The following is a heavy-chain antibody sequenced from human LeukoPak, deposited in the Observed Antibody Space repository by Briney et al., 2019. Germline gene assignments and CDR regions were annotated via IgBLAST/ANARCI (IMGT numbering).Heavy chain of an antibody. Sequence: PGGSLRLSCAASGFTFSSYAMHWVRQAPGKGLEWVAVISYDGSNKYYADSVKGRFTISRDNSKNTLCLQMNSLRAEDTAVYYCARGRIAASGTKGFHYWGQGTLVTVSS. CDR3: ARGRIAASGTKGFHY. D-gene: IGHD6-13*01. J-gene: IGHJ4*02. V-gene: IGHV3-30-3*01. CDR1: GFTFSSYA. CDR2: ISYDGSNK.